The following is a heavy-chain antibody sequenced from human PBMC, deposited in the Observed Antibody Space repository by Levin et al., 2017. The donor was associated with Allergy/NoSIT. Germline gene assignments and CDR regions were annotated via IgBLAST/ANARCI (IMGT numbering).Heavy chain of an antibody. Sequence: PGGSLRLSCTASGFTFGDYAMSWFRQAPGKGLEWVGFIRSKAYGGTTEYAASVKGRFTISRDDSKSIAYLQMNSLKTEDTAVYYCTRAPIAVAGTLMLDFDYWGQGTLVTVSS. V-gene: IGHV3-49*03. CDR1: GFTFGDYA. J-gene: IGHJ4*02. D-gene: IGHD6-19*01. CDR3: TRAPIAVAGTLMLDFDY. CDR2: IRSKAYGGTT.